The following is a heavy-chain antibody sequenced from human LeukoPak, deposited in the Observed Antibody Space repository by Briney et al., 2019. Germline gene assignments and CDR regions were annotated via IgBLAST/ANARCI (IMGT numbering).Heavy chain of an antibody. J-gene: IGHJ6*02. CDR2: INHSGST. CDR1: GGSISSGGYY. D-gene: IGHD6-19*01. V-gene: IGHV4-39*07. Sequence: SETLSLTCTVSGGSISSGGYYWSWIRQPPGKGLEWIGEINHSGSTNYNPSLKSRVTISVDTSKNQFSLKLSSVTAADTAVYYCARGSHDYYSSGSYYYYGMDVWGQGTTVTVSS. CDR3: ARGSHDYYSSGSYYYYGMDV.